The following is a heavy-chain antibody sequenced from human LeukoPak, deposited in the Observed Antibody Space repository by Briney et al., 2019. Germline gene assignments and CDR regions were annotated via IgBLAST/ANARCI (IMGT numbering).Heavy chain of an antibody. V-gene: IGHV1-69*13. D-gene: IGHD3-10*01. J-gene: IGHJ4*02. Sequence: ASVKVSCKASGGTFSSYAISWVRQAPGQGLEWMGGIIPIFGTANYAQKFQGRVTITADESTSTAYMELSSLRSEDTAVYYCARGMDSGSYFEPWGQGTLVTVSS. CDR1: GGTFSSYA. CDR2: IIPIFGTA. CDR3: ARGMDSGSYFEP.